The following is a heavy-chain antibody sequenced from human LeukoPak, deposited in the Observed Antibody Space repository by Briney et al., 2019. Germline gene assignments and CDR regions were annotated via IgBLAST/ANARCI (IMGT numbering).Heavy chain of an antibody. CDR3: ARRPFCAGDCYRPFDH. J-gene: IGHJ4*02. D-gene: IGHD2-21*02. CDR2: SRDKDNSYTT. CDR1: GFTFRDYY. V-gene: IGHV3-72*01. Sequence: LPGGSLRLSCAASGFTFRDYYMDWVRQAPGKGLEWVGRSRDKDNSYTTEYAASVKGRFTISRDDSKKALYLQMNSLKNEDTAVYFCARRPFCAGDCYRPFDHWGQGTLVTVSS.